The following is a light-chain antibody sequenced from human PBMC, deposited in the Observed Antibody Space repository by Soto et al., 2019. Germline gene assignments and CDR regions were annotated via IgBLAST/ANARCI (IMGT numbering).Light chain of an antibody. V-gene: IGKV1-5*03. J-gene: IGKJ1*01. CDR3: QQYELFWT. CDR1: QSVQSW. CDR2: KAS. Sequence: DIPMTQSPSTLSASVGDRVTITCRASQSVQSWLAWYQQKPGKAPKLLIYKASTLESGVPSRFSGSGSGTEFSLTISSLQPDDFATYYCQQYELFWTFGQGTKVEI.